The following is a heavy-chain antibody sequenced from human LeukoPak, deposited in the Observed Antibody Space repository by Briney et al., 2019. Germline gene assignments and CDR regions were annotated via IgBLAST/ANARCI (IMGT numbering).Heavy chain of an antibody. V-gene: IGHV3-30*18. D-gene: IGHD1-26*01. Sequence: PGRSLRLSCAASGLTFSSYGMHWVRQAPGKGLEWVAVISYDGSNKYYADSVKGRFTISRDNSKNTLYLQMNSLRAEDTAVYYCAKGYYYYYYGMDVWGQGTTVTVSS. CDR3: AKGYYYYYYGMDV. CDR2: ISYDGSNK. CDR1: GLTFSSYG. J-gene: IGHJ6*02.